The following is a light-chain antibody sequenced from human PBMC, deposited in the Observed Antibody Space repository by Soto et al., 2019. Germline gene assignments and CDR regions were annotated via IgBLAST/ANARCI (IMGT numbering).Light chain of an antibody. Sequence: EIVLTQSPGTLSLSPGERATLFCRASQSVSSSYLAWYQQKPGQAPRLLIYGASTRASGTPDRFCGSGSGTDSIGSLFTLTLSGQDPEDPTVYYRPQHHNTPWTFGQGTKVEI. CDR3: PQHHNTPWT. CDR1: QSVSSSY. J-gene: IGKJ1*01. CDR2: GAS. V-gene: IGKV3-20*01.